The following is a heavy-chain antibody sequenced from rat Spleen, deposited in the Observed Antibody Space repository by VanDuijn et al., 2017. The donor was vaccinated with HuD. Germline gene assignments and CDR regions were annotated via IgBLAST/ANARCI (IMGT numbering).Heavy chain of an antibody. CDR3: ARDPGNNPYFMDA. V-gene: IGHV2-32*01. CDR2: MWSDADT. J-gene: IGHJ4*01. Sequence: QVQLQESGPGLVQPSQTLFLTCTISGFSLTDYHVHWVRQPPGKGLEWMGVMWSDADTTYNSDLKSRLSIRRDTSKSQVFLKMNSLQTEDTATYYCARDPGNNPYFMDAWGQGVSVAVSS. D-gene: IGHD1-4*01. CDR1: GFSLTDYH.